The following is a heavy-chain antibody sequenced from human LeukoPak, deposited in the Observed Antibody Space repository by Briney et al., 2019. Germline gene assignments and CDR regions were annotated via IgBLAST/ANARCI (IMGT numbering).Heavy chain of an antibody. CDR1: GFTFSHYG. J-gene: IGHJ4*02. CDR3: AKDAQRGFDYSNSLQY. D-gene: IGHD4-11*01. CDR2: IWSDASDK. V-gene: IGHV3-33*06. Sequence: PGGSLRLSCTASGFTFSHYGMHWVRQAPGTGLEGVAVIWSDASDKYYAKSVKGRFTISRDNSKNVLYLQMSSLRAEDTAVYYCAKDAQRGFDYSNSLQYWGQGTLVTVSS.